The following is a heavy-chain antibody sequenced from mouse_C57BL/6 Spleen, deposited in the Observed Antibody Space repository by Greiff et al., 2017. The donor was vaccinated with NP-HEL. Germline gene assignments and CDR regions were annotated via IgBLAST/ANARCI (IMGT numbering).Heavy chain of an antibody. CDR1: GYTFTSYW. CDR2: IHPNSGST. V-gene: IGHV1-64*01. J-gene: IGHJ1*03. CDR3: ARGYSNYLWYFDV. Sequence: QVQLQQPGAELVKPGASVKLSCKASGYTFTSYWMHWVKQRPGQGLEWIGMIHPNSGSTNYNEKFKSKATLTVDKSSSTAYMQLSSLTSEDSAVYYCARGYSNYLWYFDVWGTGTTVTVSS. D-gene: IGHD2-5*01.